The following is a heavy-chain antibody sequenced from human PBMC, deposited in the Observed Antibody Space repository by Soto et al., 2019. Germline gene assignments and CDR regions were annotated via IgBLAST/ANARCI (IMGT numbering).Heavy chain of an antibody. CDR3: ARSPVVLVPAAAHYGMDV. V-gene: IGHV5-51*01. Sequence: PGESLKISCRGSGYSFTSYWIGWVRQMPGKGLEWMGIIYPGDSDTSYCPSFQGQVTISADKSISSAYLQWSSLKSSDTAMFFCARSPVVLVPAAAHYGMDVWGQGTTVTVSS. J-gene: IGHJ6*02. D-gene: IGHD2-2*01. CDR2: IYPGDSDT. CDR1: GYSFTSYW.